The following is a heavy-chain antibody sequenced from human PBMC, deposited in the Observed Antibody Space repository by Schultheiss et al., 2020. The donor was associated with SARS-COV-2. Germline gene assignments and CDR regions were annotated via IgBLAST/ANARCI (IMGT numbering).Heavy chain of an antibody. J-gene: IGHJ4*02. CDR2: ISGSGGST. Sequence: GGSLRLSCAASGFTFSSYAMHWVRQAPGKGLEWVSGISGSGGSTYYADSVKGRFTISRDNSKNTLYLQMNSLRAEDTAVYYCAKVPHISSAPFDYWGQGTLVTVSS. CDR1: GFTFSSYA. D-gene: IGHD3-22*01. CDR3: AKVPHISSAPFDY. V-gene: IGHV3-23*01.